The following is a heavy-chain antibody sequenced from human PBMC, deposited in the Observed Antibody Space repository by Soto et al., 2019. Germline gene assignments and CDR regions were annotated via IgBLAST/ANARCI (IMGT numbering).Heavy chain of an antibody. Sequence: TGGSLRLSCAASGFTFNTYSMNWVRQAPGKGLEWVSYITSSSTTIYYAASVKGRFTISRDNAKNSLYLQMNSLRDEDTAVYYCARDRVNAFDIWGQGTMVTVSS. V-gene: IGHV3-48*02. D-gene: IGHD6-13*01. J-gene: IGHJ3*02. CDR3: ARDRVNAFDI. CDR2: ITSSSTTI. CDR1: GFTFNTYS.